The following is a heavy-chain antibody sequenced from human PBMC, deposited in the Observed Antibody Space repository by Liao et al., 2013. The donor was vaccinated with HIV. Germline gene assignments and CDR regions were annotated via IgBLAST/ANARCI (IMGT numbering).Heavy chain of an antibody. D-gene: IGHD3-3*01. J-gene: IGHJ3*02. V-gene: IGHV4-61*02. CDR1: GGSINSGNYY. CDR3: AARITISGVAIPHALDI. CDR2: IFTSGSI. Sequence: QVQLQESGPGQVKTGGTLSLTCTVSGGSINSGNYYWSWIRQPAGKRLEWIGRIFTSGSITYNPSLKSRVTISLDTSKNQFSLKLNSVTAADTAVYYCAARITISGVAIPHALDIWGQGTMVAVSS.